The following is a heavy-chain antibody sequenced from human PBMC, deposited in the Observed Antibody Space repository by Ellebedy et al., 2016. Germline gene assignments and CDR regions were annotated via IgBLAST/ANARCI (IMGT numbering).Heavy chain of an antibody. V-gene: IGHV3-30*03. CDR3: ARVWGIVGARSPFDI. J-gene: IGHJ3*02. Sequence: GGSLRLSCAASGFTFSSYGMHWVRQAPGKGLEWVAVISYDGSNRYYADSVKGRRTISRDNSKNTLYLQMDNLRAEETAVYYCARVWGIVGARSPFDIWGQGTMVTGSS. D-gene: IGHD1-26*01. CDR1: GFTFSSYG. CDR2: ISYDGSNR.